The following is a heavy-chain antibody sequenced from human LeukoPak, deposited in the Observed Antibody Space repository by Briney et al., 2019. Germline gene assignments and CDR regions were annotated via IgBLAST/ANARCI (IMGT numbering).Heavy chain of an antibody. V-gene: IGHV4-39*07. CDR2: IFYSGST. J-gene: IGHJ5*02. CDR3: ARGICSSTSCYTPQTYNWFDP. D-gene: IGHD2-2*02. Sequence: PSETLSLTCTVSGGSISSSTYYWGWIRQPPGKGLEWIGNIFYSGSTYYNPSLKSRVTISVETSKNQFSLRLRSVTAADTAVYYCARGICSSTSCYTPQTYNWFDPWGQGTLVTVSS. CDR1: GGSISSSTYY.